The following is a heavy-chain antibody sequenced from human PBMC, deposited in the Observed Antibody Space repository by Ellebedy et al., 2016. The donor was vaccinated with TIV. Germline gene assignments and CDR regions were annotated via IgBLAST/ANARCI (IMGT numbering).Heavy chain of an antibody. Sequence: PGGSLRLSCVASGFTFENSYMSWIRQAPGTGLEWVSYINPSNSDTKYAESVKGRFTISRDNAKTSLYLQMNSLRAEDTAVYYCARGGGSRLSHSFDIWGQGTMVTVSS. J-gene: IGHJ3*02. CDR3: ARGGGSRLSHSFDI. V-gene: IGHV3-11*06. CDR2: INPSNSDT. CDR1: GFTFENSY. D-gene: IGHD3-10*01.